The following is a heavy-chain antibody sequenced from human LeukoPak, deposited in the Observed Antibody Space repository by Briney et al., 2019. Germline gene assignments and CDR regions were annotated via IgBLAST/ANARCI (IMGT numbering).Heavy chain of an antibody. CDR3: ARARSVGYGGY. D-gene: IGHD5-12*01. J-gene: IGHJ4*02. V-gene: IGHV3-7*03. CDR1: GFTFSSYG. Sequence: GGSLRLSCAASGFTFSSYGMHWVRQAPGKGLEWVANIKQDGSEKYYVDSVKGRFTISRDNAKNSLYLQMNSLRAEDTAVYYCARARSVGYGGYWGQGTLVTVSS. CDR2: IKQDGSEK.